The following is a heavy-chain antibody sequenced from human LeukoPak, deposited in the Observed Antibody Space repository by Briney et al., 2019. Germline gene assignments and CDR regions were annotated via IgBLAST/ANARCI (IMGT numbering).Heavy chain of an antibody. CDR1: GFTFSSYS. D-gene: IGHD2-2*01. CDR3: ARAVGCSSTSCYGAFDI. CDR2: ISSSSSTI. J-gene: IGHJ3*02. V-gene: IGHV3-48*04. Sequence: GGSLRLSCAASGFTFSSYSMNWVRQAPGKGLEWVSYISSSSSTIYYADSVKGRFTISRDNARNSLYLQMNSLGAEDTAVYYCARAVGCSSTSCYGAFDIWGQGTMVTVSS.